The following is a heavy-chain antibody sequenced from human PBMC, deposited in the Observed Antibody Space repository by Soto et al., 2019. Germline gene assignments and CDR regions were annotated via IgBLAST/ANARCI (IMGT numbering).Heavy chain of an antibody. J-gene: IGHJ4*02. CDR1: GYTFTTYG. CDR3: ARSGRECTTPQCYTYFDY. CDR2: IITGSGKT. Sequence: ASVKVSCKASGYTFTTYGIEWLRQAPGQSPEWMGWIITGSGKTGYSQKFQGRLTITRDTSASTVYMELSSLTSEDAAVYLCARSGRECTTPQCYTYFDYWGQGTQVTVSS. V-gene: IGHV1-3*04. D-gene: IGHD2-15*01.